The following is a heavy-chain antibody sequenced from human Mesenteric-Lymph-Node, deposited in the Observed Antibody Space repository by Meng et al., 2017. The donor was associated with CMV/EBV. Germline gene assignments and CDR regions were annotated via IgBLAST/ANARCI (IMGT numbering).Heavy chain of an antibody. V-gene: IGHV1-69*05. Sequence: SVKVSCKASGGTFSSYAISWVRQAPGQGLEWMGGIIPIFGTANYAQKFQGRVTITTDESTSTAYMELSSLRSEDTAVYYCAISAVDTAMAAFDYWGQGTLVTVSS. CDR2: IIPIFGTA. D-gene: IGHD5-18*01. J-gene: IGHJ4*02. CDR3: AISAVDTAMAAFDY. CDR1: GGTFSSYA.